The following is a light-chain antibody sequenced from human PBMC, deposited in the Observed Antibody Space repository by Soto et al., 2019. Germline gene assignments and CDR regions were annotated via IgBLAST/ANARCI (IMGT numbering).Light chain of an antibody. J-gene: IGLJ1*01. CDR2: EVS. Sequence: QSALTHPPSASGSPGQSVTISCTGTSSDVGGYNYVSWYQQHPGKAPKLMIYEVSKRPSGVPDRFSGSKSGNTASLTVSGLQAEYEADSYCSSYAGINGHVFRTVSKVTV. V-gene: IGLV2-8*01. CDR1: SSDVGGYNY. CDR3: SSYAGINGHV.